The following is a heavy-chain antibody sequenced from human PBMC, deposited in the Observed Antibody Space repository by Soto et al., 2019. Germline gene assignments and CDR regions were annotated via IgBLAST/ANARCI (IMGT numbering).Heavy chain of an antibody. CDR1: GYSFTSYW. V-gene: IGHV5-51*01. D-gene: IGHD4-17*01. J-gene: IGHJ3*02. Sequence: GESLKISCKGSGYSFTSYWIGWVRQMPGKGLEWMGIIYPGDSDTRYSPSFQGQVTISADKSISTAYLQWSSLKASDTAMYYCARTRREDYGDSGAFDIWGQGTMVTVSS. CDR3: ARTRREDYGDSGAFDI. CDR2: IYPGDSDT.